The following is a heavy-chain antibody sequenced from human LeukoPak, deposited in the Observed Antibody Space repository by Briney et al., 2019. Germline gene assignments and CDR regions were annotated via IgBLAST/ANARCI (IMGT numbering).Heavy chain of an antibody. D-gene: IGHD6-13*01. V-gene: IGHV4-31*03. CDR3: ASSKQLVLLFY. J-gene: IGHJ4*02. Sequence: SETLSLTCTVSGGSISSGGYYWSWIRQHPGKGLEWIGYIYYSGSTYYNPSLKSRVTISVDTSKSQFSLKLSSVTAADTAVYYCASSKQLVLLFYWGQGTLVTVSS. CDR2: IYYSGST. CDR1: GGSISSGGYY.